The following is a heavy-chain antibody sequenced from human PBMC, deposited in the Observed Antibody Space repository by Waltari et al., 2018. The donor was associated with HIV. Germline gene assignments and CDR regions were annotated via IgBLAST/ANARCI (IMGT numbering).Heavy chain of an antibody. CDR3: APYYYISSRHYFDS. D-gene: IGHD3-16*01. J-gene: IGHJ4*02. CDR2: SNYSGNS. Sequence: QLQLQESGPGLVKPSEPLSLTCTVPGGSVGSSSTYWGWIRQPPGKGLGWLGSSNYSGNSDDNPSLKSLVTISVDTSKNQLSLNLSSVTAADTAVYYCAPYYYISSRHYFDSWGQGTLVTVSS. CDR1: GGSVGSSSTY. V-gene: IGHV4-39*07.